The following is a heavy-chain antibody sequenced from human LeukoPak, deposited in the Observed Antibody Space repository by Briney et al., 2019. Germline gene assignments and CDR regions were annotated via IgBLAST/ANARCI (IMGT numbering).Heavy chain of an antibody. J-gene: IGHJ4*02. CDR2: ISSSSSYI. D-gene: IGHD2-21*02. CDR1: GFTFSTYT. Sequence: TGGSLRLSCVASGFTFSTYTMNWIRQAPGKGLEWVSSISSSSSYIYYADSVKGRFTISRDNAKNSLYLQMNSLRAEDTAVYYCARDVVVTAIIDYWGQGTLVTVSS. CDR3: ARDVVVTAIIDY. V-gene: IGHV3-21*01.